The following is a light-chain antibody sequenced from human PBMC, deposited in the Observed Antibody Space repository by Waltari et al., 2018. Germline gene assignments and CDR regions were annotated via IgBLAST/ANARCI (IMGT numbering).Light chain of an antibody. V-gene: IGLV2-14*03. CDR3: SSYTSRNTVV. CDR1: SSAVGCYYF. CDR2: DVS. J-gene: IGLJ2*01. Sequence: QSPLPPPAAVSSPPRQSITISCPGTSSAVGCYYFLSWYQQHPGKAPKLIIYDVSRRPSGVSHRFSASKSGNTASLTISGLQAEDEADYYCSSYTSRNTVVFGGGTTLTVL.